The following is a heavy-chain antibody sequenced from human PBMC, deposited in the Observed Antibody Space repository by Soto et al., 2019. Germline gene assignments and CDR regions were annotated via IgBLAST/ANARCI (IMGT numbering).Heavy chain of an antibody. CDR1: GFTFSSYD. J-gene: IGHJ6*02. Sequence: EVQLVESGGGLLQPGGSLRLSCEASGFTFSSYDMHWVRQGTGKGLEWVSYIGTAGDTYYSGSVKGRFTISRENAKNFFYLQMNSLRAGDTAVYYCARDSSGWGLDVWGQGTTVTVSS. V-gene: IGHV3-13*04. CDR2: IGTAGDT. CDR3: ARDSSGWGLDV. D-gene: IGHD6-19*01.